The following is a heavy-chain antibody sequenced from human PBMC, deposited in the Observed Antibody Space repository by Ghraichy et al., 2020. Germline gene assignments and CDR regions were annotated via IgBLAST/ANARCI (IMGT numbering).Heavy chain of an antibody. CDR3: VRSNGYLDY. V-gene: IGHV3-74*01. Sequence: GGSLRLSCAASGFTFGSSWMHWVRQAPGKGLVWVSHISSDERTTNYAYSVTGRFTISRDNAKNTLYLQMNSMRVEDTALYYCVRSNGYLDYWGKGTLVTVSS. CDR1: GFTFGSSW. D-gene: IGHD3-22*01. J-gene: IGHJ4*02. CDR2: ISSDERTT.